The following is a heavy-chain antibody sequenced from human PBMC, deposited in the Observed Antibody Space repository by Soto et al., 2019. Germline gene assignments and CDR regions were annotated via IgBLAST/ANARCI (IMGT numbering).Heavy chain of an antibody. CDR1: GGTFSSYT. J-gene: IGHJ5*02. V-gene: IGHV1-2*04. D-gene: IGHD6-13*01. CDR2: INPNRGGT. CDR3: ARARGQQLERSWFDP. Sequence: ASVKVSCKASGGTFSSYTISWVRQAPGQGLEWMGRINPNRGGTNYAQKFQGWVTMTRDTSISTAYMELSRLRSDDTAVYYCARARGQQLERSWFDPWGQGTLVTVSS.